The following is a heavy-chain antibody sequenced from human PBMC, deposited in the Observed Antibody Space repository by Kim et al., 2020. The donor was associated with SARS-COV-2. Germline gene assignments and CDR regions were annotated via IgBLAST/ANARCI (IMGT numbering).Heavy chain of an antibody. J-gene: IGHJ6*02. D-gene: IGHD3-9*01. Sequence: GGSLRLSCAASGFTFSNAWMSWVRQAPGKGLEWVGRIKSKTDGGTTDYAAPVKGRFTISRDDSKNTLYLQMNSLKTEDTAVYYCTTEPDILTGYPPITYYYYYGMDVWGQGTTVTVSS. CDR3: TTEPDILTGYPPITYYYYYGMDV. CDR2: IKSKTDGGTT. CDR1: GFTFSNAW. V-gene: IGHV3-15*01.